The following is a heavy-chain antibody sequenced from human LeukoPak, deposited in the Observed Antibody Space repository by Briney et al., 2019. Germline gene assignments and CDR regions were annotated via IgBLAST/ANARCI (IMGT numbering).Heavy chain of an antibody. CDR3: ARDSWGVRWYFDL. CDR2: IYTSGST. V-gene: IGHV4-4*07. CDR1: GGSISSYY. Sequence: SETLSLTCTVSGGSISSYYWSWIRQPAGKGLEWIGRIYTSGSTNYNPSLKSRVTISLDTSKIQFSLKLSSVTAADTAVYYCARDSWGVRWYFDLWGRGTLVTVSS. J-gene: IGHJ2*01. D-gene: IGHD3-10*01.